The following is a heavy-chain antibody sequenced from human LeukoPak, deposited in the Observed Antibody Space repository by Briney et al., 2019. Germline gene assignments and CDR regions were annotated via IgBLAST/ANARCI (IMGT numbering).Heavy chain of an antibody. D-gene: IGHD5-18*01. CDR2: INPNSGGT. CDR1: GYTFTGYY. CDR3: ARDVDTAMVTENWFDP. J-gene: IGHJ5*02. V-gene: IGHV1-2*02. Sequence: ASVKVSCKASGYTFTGYYMHWVRQAPGQGVEWMGWINPNSGGTNYAQKFQGRVTMTRDTSISTAYMELSRLRSDDTAVYYCARDVDTAMVTENWFDPWGQGTLATVSS.